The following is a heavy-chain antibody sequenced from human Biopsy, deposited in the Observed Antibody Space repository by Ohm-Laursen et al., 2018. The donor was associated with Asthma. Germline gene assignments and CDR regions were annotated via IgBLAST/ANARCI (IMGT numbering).Heavy chain of an antibody. J-gene: IGHJ5*02. CDR3: ARTTYGDDGFDP. CDR2: IYYSGST. V-gene: IGHV4-31*02. CDR1: GGSINIGDYY. D-gene: IGHD4-17*01. Sequence: TLSLTWTVSGGSINIGDYYWSWIRQHPVKGLEWIGYIYYSGSTYYNPSLKSRVSISLDTSKNQFSLSLTSVTAADTAVYYCARTTYGDDGFDPWGQGTRVTVSS.